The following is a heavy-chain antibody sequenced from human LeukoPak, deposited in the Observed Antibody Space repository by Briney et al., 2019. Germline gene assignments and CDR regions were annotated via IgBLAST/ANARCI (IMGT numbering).Heavy chain of an antibody. CDR1: GYTFTSYG. CDR3: ARDRTFDY. CDR2: ISAYNGNT. J-gene: IGHJ4*02. V-gene: IGHV1-18*01. D-gene: IGHD2-8*01. Sequence: ASVKVSCKASGYTFTSYGISWVRQAPGQGLEWMGWISAYNGNTNYAQKFQGRVTMTRDTSISTAYMELSRLRSDDTAVYYCARDRTFDYWGQGTLVTVSS.